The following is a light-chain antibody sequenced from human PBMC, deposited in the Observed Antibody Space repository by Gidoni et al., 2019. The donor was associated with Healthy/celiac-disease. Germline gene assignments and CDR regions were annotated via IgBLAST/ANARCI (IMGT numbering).Light chain of an antibody. CDR2: AAS. J-gene: IGKJ1*01. CDR1: QSISSY. V-gene: IGKV1-39*01. CDR3: QQSYSTPSWT. Sequence: DIQMTQSPSSLSASVGDRVTITCRASQSISSYLHWYQQKPGKAPKLLIYAASSLPSGVPSRFSGSGSGTDFTLTISSLQPEYFATYYCQQSYSTPSWTFGQGTKVDIK.